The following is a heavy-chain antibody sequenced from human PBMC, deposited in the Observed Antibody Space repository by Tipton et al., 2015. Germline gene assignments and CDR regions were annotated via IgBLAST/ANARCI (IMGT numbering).Heavy chain of an antibody. Sequence: TLSLTCAVSGGSVSTSNYYWGWIRQSPGKGLEWIGYISYSGNTHYNPSLKRRVTISLDTSKNQFSLTLNSVTAADTAVYYCARDLEHGMDVWGQGTTVTVSS. CDR1: GGSVSTSNYY. CDR2: ISYSGNT. CDR3: ARDLEHGMDV. D-gene: IGHD5-24*01. J-gene: IGHJ6*02. V-gene: IGHV4-61*01.